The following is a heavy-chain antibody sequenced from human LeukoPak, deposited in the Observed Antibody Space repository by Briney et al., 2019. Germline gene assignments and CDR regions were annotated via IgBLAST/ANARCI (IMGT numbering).Heavy chain of an antibody. CDR3: ARFGYYHDAFDI. D-gene: IGHD3-22*01. V-gene: IGHV4-4*02. J-gene: IGHJ3*02. Sequence: SETLSLTCAVSGGSISSSNWWSWVRQPPGKGLEWIGEIYHSGSTNYNPFLKSRVTISVDKSKNQFSLKLSSVTAADTAVYYCARFGYYHDAFDIWGQGTMVTVSS. CDR1: GGSISSSNW. CDR2: IYHSGST.